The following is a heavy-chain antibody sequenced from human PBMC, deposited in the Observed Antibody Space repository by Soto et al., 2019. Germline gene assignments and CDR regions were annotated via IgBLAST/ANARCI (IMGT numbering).Heavy chain of an antibody. V-gene: IGHV3-72*01. CDR3: ARVTLVTTTTFDY. CDR2: TRNKANSYTT. CDR1: GFTFSDHY. J-gene: IGHJ4*02. D-gene: IGHD4-17*01. Sequence: PVGSLRLSCAVSGFTFSDHYMDWVRQAPGKGLEWVGRTRNKANSYTTEYAASVKGRFTISRDDSKNSLYLQMNSLKTEDTAVYYCARVTLVTTTTFDYWGQGTLVTVSS.